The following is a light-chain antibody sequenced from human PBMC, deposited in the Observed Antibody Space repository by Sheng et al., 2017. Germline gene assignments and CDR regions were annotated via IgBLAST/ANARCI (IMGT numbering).Light chain of an antibody. V-gene: IGKV3-15*01. Sequence: IVMTQSPATLSVSPGMGATLSCRASQNVGPNIAWYQQKVGQAPRLLIFGASTRATGIPARFXGSGSVTTFTLTISRLQSEDVAVYYCQQYQNWGTFGQGTKVEIK. CDR1: QNVGPN. CDR3: QQYQNWGT. J-gene: IGKJ1*01. CDR2: GAS.